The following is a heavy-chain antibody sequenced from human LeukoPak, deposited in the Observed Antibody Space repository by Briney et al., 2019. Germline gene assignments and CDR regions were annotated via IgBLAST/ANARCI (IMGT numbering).Heavy chain of an antibody. V-gene: IGHV1-2*02. CDR3: ARDIYGGRDFDY. CDR1: GYTFTGYY. Sequence: ASVKVSCKGSGYTFTGYYMHWVRQAPGQGLEWMGWINPNSGGTNYAQKFQGRDTMTRDTSISTAYMELSRLRSDDTAVYYCARDIYGGRDFDYWGQGTLVTVSS. D-gene: IGHD4-23*01. CDR2: INPNSGGT. J-gene: IGHJ4*02.